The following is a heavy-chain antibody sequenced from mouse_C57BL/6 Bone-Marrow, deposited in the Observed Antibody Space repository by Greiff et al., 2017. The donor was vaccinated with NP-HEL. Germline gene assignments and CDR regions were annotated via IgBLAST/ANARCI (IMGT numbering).Heavy chain of an antibody. D-gene: IGHD1-1*01. J-gene: IGHJ4*01. V-gene: IGHV5-4*01. CDR3: ARDPILRESAMGS. CDR1: GFTFSSYA. Sequence: EVKVVESGGGLVKPGGSLKPSCAASGFTFSSYAMSWVRQTPEKRLEWVATISDGGSYTYYPDNVKGRFTISRDNAKNNLYLHMSHLKSEDTAMYYCARDPILRESAMGSWGQRTSVTVSS. CDR2: ISDGGSYT.